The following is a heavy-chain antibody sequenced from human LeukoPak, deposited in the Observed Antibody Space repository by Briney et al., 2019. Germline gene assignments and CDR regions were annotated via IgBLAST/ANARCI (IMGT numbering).Heavy chain of an antibody. V-gene: IGHV3-21*01. CDR3: ARRPPGGTTYGSGSN. D-gene: IGHD3-10*01. CDR2: ISSSSSYI. CDR1: GFTFISYS. J-gene: IGHJ4*02. Sequence: PGGSLRLSCAASGFTFISYSMNWVRQAPGKGLEWVSSISSSSSYIYYADSVKGRFTISRDNAKNSLYLQMHSLRAEDTAMSYCARRPPGGTTYGSGSNWGQGTLVTVSS.